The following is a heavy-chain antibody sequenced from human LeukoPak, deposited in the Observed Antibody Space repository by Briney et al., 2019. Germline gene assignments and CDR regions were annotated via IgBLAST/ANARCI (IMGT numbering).Heavy chain of an antibody. CDR2: INHSGST. CDR3: ARGLIAAAVHWFDP. Sequence: SETLSLTCAVYGGSFSGCYWSWIRQPPGKGLEWIGEINHSGSTNYNPSLKSRVTISVDTSKNQFSLKLSSVTAADTAVYYCARGLIAAAVHWFDPWGQGTLVTVSS. J-gene: IGHJ5*02. CDR1: GGSFSGCY. V-gene: IGHV4-34*01. D-gene: IGHD6-13*01.